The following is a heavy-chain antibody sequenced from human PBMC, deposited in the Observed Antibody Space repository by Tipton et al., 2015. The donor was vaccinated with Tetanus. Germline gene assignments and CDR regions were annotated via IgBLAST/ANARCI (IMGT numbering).Heavy chain of an antibody. D-gene: IGHD2-21*02. CDR1: GGSMNSYY. J-gene: IGHJ4*02. CDR2: IYYTGST. Sequence: TLSLTCTVSGGSMNSYYWSWIRQPPGKGLEWIGYIYYTGSTNYNPSLKSGVTISLDTSKNQFSLKLSSVSAADTAVYYCTRDAGDSGHWGQGTLVTVSS. V-gene: IGHV4-59*01. CDR3: TRDAGDSGH.